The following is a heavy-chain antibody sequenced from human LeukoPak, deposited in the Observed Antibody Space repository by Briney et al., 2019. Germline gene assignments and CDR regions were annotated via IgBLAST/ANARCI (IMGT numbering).Heavy chain of an antibody. Sequence: SETLSLTCTVSGGSISSYYWSWIRQHPGKGLEWIGYIYYSGSTYYNPSLKSRVTISVDTSKNQFSLKLSSVTAADTAVYYCARGDIVVAMDVWGQGTTVTVSS. D-gene: IGHD2-2*01. J-gene: IGHJ6*02. CDR1: GGSISSYY. CDR2: IYYSGST. V-gene: IGHV4-59*06. CDR3: ARGDIVVAMDV.